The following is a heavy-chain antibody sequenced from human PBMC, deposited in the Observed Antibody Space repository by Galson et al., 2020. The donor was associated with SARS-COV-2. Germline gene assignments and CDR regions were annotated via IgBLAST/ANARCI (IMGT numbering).Heavy chain of an antibody. D-gene: IGHD2-15*01. V-gene: IGHV3-30*18. CDR1: GFTFSSFG. CDR3: AKDSRPTGYCSGGICYWGGEFDH. Sequence: LSLTCAASGFTFSSFGIHWVRQAPGKGLEWVAVISYDRTNNYYADSVKGRFTSSRDNSKNTVYLQMDSLRAEDTAVYYCAKDSRPTGYCSGGICYWGGEFDHWGQGTLVTVSS. CDR2: ISYDRTNN. J-gene: IGHJ4*02.